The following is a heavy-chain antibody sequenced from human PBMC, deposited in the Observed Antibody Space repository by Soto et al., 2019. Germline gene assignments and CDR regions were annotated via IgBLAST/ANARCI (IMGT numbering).Heavy chain of an antibody. J-gene: IGHJ3*02. CDR1: GFTFSSYS. V-gene: IGHV3-21*01. CDR2: ISSSSSYI. D-gene: IGHD2-2*01. Sequence: GGSLRLSCAASGFTFSSYSMNWVRQAPGKGLEWVSSISSSSSYIYYADSVKGRFTISRDNAKNSFYLQMNSLRAEDTAVYYCARDHRTGYCISTSCLAFDIWGQGTMVTVSS. CDR3: ARDHRTGYCISTSCLAFDI.